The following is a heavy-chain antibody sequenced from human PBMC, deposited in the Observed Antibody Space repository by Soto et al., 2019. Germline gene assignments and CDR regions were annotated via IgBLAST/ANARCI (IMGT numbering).Heavy chain of an antibody. CDR1: GFIFSNYF. CDR3: AKRPRALLTFDY. Sequence: EVQLVDSGGGLVQPGGALRLSCAASGFIFSNYFMSWVRQAPGKGLEWVSAIRDSGGTSYYADSVKGRFTISRDNYKNPLHLQMHTLRAEDTAIYYCAKRPRALLTFDYWGQGTLVTVSS. V-gene: IGHV3-23*04. J-gene: IGHJ4*02. D-gene: IGHD1-26*01. CDR2: IRDSGGTS.